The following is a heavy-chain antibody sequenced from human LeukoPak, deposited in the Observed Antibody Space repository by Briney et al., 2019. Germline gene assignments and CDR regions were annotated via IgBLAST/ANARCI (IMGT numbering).Heavy chain of an antibody. CDR2: ISSSSSSYI. Sequence: GGSLRLSCAASGFTFSSYSMNWVRQAPGKGLEWVSSISSSSSSYIYYAGSVKGRFTISRDNAKNSLYLQMNSLRAEDTAVYYCARDMASSALGAAFDIWGQGTMVTVSS. CDR3: ARDMASSALGAAFDI. CDR1: GFTFSSYS. J-gene: IGHJ3*02. D-gene: IGHD1-26*01. V-gene: IGHV3-21*01.